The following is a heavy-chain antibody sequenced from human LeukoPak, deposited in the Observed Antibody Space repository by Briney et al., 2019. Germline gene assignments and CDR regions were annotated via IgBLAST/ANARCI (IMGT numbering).Heavy chain of an antibody. CDR2: IIPIFGTA. Sequence: SVKVSCKASGGTFSSYAISWVRQAPGQGLEWKGGIIPIFGTANYAQKFQGRVTITADESTSTAYMELSSLRSEDTAVYYCASILRFLEWLPDDAFDIWGQGTMVTVSS. J-gene: IGHJ3*02. CDR1: GGTFSSYA. V-gene: IGHV1-69*13. CDR3: ASILRFLEWLPDDAFDI. D-gene: IGHD3-3*01.